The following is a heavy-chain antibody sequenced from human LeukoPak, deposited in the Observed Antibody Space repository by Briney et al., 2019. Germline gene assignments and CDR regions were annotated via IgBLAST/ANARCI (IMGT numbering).Heavy chain of an antibody. J-gene: IGHJ6*03. CDR1: GYSFTTYW. V-gene: IGHV5-51*01. D-gene: IGHD6-13*01. CDR2: IYPGDSDT. CDR3: ARHAAARYYYYYMDV. Sequence: GESLKISCKGSGYSFTTYWIGRVRQMPGKGLKWMGIIYPGDSDTRYSPSFQGQVTISADKSISTAYLQWSSLKASDTAMYYCARHAAARYYYYYMDVWGKGTTVTVSS.